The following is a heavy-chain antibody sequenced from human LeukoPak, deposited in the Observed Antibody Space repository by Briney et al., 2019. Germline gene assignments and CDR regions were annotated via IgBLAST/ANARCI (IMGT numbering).Heavy chain of an antibody. Sequence: GGSLRLSCAASGFTFSGYSMNWVRQAPGKGLEWVSSIISSSTYINYADSVEGRFTISRGNAKNSLYLQMSSLRAEDTAVYYCASSDTAITFFDYWGQGTLVTVSS. CDR1: GFTFSGYS. V-gene: IGHV3-21*01. J-gene: IGHJ4*02. D-gene: IGHD5-18*01. CDR3: ASSDTAITFFDY. CDR2: IISSSTYI.